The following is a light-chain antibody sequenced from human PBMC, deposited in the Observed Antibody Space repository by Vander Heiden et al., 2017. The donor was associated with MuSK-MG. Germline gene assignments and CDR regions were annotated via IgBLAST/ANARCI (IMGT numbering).Light chain of an antibody. CDR3: NSYAGSKNYVL. CDR1: SSDVGAYNS. V-gene: IGLV2-8*01. J-gene: IGLJ2*01. CDR2: EVT. Sequence: QSALTHPPSASGSPGQSVSISCTGTSSDVGAYNSVSWYQQHPGKAPKFIIYEVTKRPSGIPDRFSGSKSGNTAYLTVSGLQAKDEADYYCNSYAGSKNYVLFGGGTKLTVL.